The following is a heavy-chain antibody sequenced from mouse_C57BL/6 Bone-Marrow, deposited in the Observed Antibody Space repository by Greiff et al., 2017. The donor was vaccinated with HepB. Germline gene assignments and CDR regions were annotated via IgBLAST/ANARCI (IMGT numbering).Heavy chain of an antibody. V-gene: IGHV5-6*01. D-gene: IGHD2-14*01. Sequence: DVQLVESGGDSVKPGGSLKLSCVTSGFTFSTSGMSWVRQTPDKRLEWVATINTGGTYTYYPDSVKGRFTISKDTAKSTLFLQMSSLKSEDTAIYDCARDRFDYYFDYWGQGTTLTVSS. J-gene: IGHJ2*01. CDR2: INTGGTYT. CDR3: ARDRFDYYFDY. CDR1: GFTFSTSG.